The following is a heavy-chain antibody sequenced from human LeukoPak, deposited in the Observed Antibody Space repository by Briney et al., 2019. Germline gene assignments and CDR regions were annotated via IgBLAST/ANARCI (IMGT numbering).Heavy chain of an antibody. CDR3: AKDSNTGGYSFGS. CDR2: ISWDGGIT. Sequence: PGGSLRLSCAASGFTFHHYSMHWVRQPPGKGLEWVSLISWDGGITYYADSVRGRFTISRDNSKNSLSLEMISLRTEDTALYYCAKDSNTGGYSFGSWGQGTLVTVTS. CDR1: GFTFHHYS. V-gene: IGHV3-43*01. J-gene: IGHJ4*02. D-gene: IGHD5-12*01.